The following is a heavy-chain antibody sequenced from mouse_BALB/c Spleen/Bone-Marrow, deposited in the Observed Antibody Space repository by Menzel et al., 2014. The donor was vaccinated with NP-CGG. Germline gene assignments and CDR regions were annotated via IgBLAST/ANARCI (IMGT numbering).Heavy chain of an antibody. Sequence: VKLQESGAELVKPGAPVKLSCKASGYTFXSYWTNWVKQRPGRGLEWIGRIDPSDSETHYNQKFKDKATLTVDKSSSTAYIQLSSLTSEDSAVYYCARGGYLFAYWGQGTLVTVSA. D-gene: IGHD3-1*01. J-gene: IGHJ3*01. CDR1: GYTFXSYW. CDR2: IDPSDSET. CDR3: ARGGYLFAY. V-gene: IGHV1-69*02.